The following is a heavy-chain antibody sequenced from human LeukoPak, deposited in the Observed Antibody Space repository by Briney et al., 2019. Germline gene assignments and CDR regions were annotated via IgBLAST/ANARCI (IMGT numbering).Heavy chain of an antibody. D-gene: IGHD1-1*01. CDR2: IYWNDDK. CDR3: AHTDRRLEPPVTFDY. J-gene: IGHJ4*02. Sequence: SCPTLVKPTQTLTLTCTFSGFSLSTRGVGVGWILQPPGKALEWLALIYWNDDKRYSPSLKSRLTITKDTSKNQVVLTMTNMDPVDTATYYCAHTDRRLEPPVTFDYWGQGTLVTVSS. V-gene: IGHV2-5*01. CDR1: GFSLSTRGVG.